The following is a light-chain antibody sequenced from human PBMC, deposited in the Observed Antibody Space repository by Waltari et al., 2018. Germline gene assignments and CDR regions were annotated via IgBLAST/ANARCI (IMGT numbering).Light chain of an antibody. Sequence: EIVLPPSRSRLSSSPGESVTPSCRASQSVSRALAWYQQKPGQAPRLLIFGASTRATGIPDRFSGSGSETDFSLTISRLEPEDFAVYYCQHYVRLPATFGRGTKVEIK. V-gene: IGKV3-20*01. CDR3: QHYVRLPAT. J-gene: IGKJ1*01. CDR1: QSVSRA. CDR2: GAS.